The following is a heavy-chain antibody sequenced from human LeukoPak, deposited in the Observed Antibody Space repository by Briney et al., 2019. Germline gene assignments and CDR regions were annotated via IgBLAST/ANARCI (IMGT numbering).Heavy chain of an antibody. CDR3: ASATEYYDILTGYYQNAFDI. J-gene: IGHJ3*02. CDR1: GGSISSYY. CDR2: IYTSGST. D-gene: IGHD3-9*01. Sequence: RTSETLSLTCTVSGGSISSYYWSWIRQPAGKGLEWIGRIYTSGSTNYNPSLKSRVTMSVDTSKNQFSLKLSSVTAADTAVYYCASATEYYDILTGYYQNAFDIWGQGTMVTVSS. V-gene: IGHV4-4*07.